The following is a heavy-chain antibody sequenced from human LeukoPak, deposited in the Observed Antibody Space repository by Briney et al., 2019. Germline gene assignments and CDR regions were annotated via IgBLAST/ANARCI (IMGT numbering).Heavy chain of an antibody. D-gene: IGHD2-15*01. J-gene: IGHJ4*02. CDR3: ASPRSGYCSGGSCYSLDY. Sequence: GSSVKVSCKASGGTFSSYAISWVRQAPGQGLEWMGGIIPIFGTANYAQKFQGRVTITTDESTSTAYMELSSLRSEDTAVYYCASPRSGYCSGGSCYSLDYWGQGTLVTVSS. CDR1: GGTFSSYA. CDR2: IIPIFGTA. V-gene: IGHV1-69*05.